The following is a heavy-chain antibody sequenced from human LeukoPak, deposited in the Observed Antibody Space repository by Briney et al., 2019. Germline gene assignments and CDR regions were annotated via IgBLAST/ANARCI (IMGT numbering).Heavy chain of an antibody. V-gene: IGHV3-23*01. CDR3: AKDLRSTSTNWFDP. D-gene: IGHD2-2*01. CDR1: GFSFSSYA. Sequence: QTGGSLRLSCAASGFSFSSYAMIWVRQAPGKGLEWVSVISSSGESTYYADSVKGRFTISRDNSKNTLYLQMNSLRAEDTAVYYCAKDLRSTSTNWFDPWGQGTLVTVSS. J-gene: IGHJ5*02. CDR2: ISSSGEST.